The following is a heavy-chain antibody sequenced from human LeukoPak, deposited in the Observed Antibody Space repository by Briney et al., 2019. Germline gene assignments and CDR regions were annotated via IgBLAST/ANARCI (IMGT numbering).Heavy chain of an antibody. CDR2: ISDDGSSA. V-gene: IGHV3-74*01. CDR1: GFTFRSYW. J-gene: IGHJ4*02. Sequence: PGGSLRLSCTASGFTFRSYWMHWVRQIPGKGLMWVSRISDDGSSASYADSVKGRFTISRDNSKNTLYLQMSILRAEDTAIYYCAKGGGTRCYSTIDYWGQGTLVTVSS. CDR3: AKGGGTRCYSTIDY. D-gene: IGHD2-2*01.